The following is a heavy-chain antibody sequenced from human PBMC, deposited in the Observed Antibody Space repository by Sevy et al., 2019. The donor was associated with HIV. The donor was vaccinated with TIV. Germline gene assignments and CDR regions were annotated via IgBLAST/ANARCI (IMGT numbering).Heavy chain of an antibody. Sequence: ASVKVSCKVSGSTLSQLSMHWVRQAPGKGLEWMGSFDPEDGETIYAQKFQGRLTMTEDTSTDTAYMELSSLRSEDTAVCYCATTKDYYDSSGYPFDYWGQGTLVTVSS. V-gene: IGHV1-24*01. CDR2: FDPEDGET. CDR3: ATTKDYYDSSGYPFDY. CDR1: GSTLSQLS. D-gene: IGHD3-22*01. J-gene: IGHJ4*02.